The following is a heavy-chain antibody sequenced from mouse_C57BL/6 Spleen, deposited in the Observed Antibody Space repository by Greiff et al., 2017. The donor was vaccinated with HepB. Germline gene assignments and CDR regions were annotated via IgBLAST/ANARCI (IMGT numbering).Heavy chain of an antibody. CDR2: IYPSDSET. J-gene: IGHJ3*01. CDR3: ARAADGFYGGFAY. D-gene: IGHD2-3*01. V-gene: IGHV1-61*01. Sequence: VQLQQPGAELVRPGSSVKLSCKASGYTFTSYWMDWVKQRPGQGLEWIGNIYPSDSETHYNQKFKDKATLTVDNTSSIAYMQLSSLTSEDSAVYYCARAADGFYGGFAYWGQGTLVTVSA. CDR1: GYTFTSYW.